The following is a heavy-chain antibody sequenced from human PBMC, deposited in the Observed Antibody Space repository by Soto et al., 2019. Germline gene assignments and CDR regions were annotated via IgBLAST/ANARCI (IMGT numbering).Heavy chain of an antibody. CDR1: GGSISSGGYY. CDR2: IHYSGRT. D-gene: IGHD3-22*01. Sequence: SETLSLTCTVSGGSISSGGYYWSWIRQHPGEGLEWIGNIHYSGRTYYTPSLQSRVTISVDTSKNQFSLKLTSVTAADTAVYYCARDREAYDSSGCIDFWGQGTLVTVSS. V-gene: IGHV4-31*03. CDR3: ARDREAYDSSGCIDF. J-gene: IGHJ4*02.